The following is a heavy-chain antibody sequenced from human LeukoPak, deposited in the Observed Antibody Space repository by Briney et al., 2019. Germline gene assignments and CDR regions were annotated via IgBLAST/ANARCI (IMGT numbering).Heavy chain of an antibody. CDR3: ARIPLITADGYCYFDY. CDR2: ISYDGSNK. V-gene: IGHV3-30-3*01. Sequence: PGGSLRLSCAASGFTFSSYAMHWVRQAPGKGLEWVAVISYDGSNKYYADSVKGRFTISRDNSKNTLYLQMNSLRPEDTAVYYCARIPLITADGYCYFDYWGQGTLVTVSS. CDR1: GFTFSSYA. D-gene: IGHD2-15*01. J-gene: IGHJ4*02.